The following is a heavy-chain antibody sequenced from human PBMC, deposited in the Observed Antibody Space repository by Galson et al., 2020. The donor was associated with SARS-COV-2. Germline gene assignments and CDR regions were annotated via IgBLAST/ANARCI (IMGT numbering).Heavy chain of an antibody. V-gene: IGHV4-59*01. CDR1: GGSISSYY. D-gene: IGHD3-10*01. J-gene: IGHJ5*02. Sequence: ETSETLSLTCTVSGGSISSYYWSWIRQPPGKGLEWIGYIYYSGSTNYNPSLKSRVTISVDTSKNQFSLKLSSVTAADTAVYYCAREGGVLLWCGERGGFDPWGQGTLVTVSA. CDR3: AREGGVLLWCGERGGFDP. CDR2: IYYSGST.